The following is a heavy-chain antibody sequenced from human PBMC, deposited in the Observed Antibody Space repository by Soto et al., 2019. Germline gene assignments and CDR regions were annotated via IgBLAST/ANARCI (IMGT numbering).Heavy chain of an antibody. CDR3: ARDSPPPRE. CDR2: ISAYNGNT. J-gene: IGHJ4*02. CDR1: GYTFTSYH. Sequence: QVQLVQSGAEVKKPGASVKVSCKASGYTFTSYHITWVRQAPGQGLEWMGWISAYNGNTNYAQKRTRRVTMTTDSSTSTAYMKLRSLRSDDTAVYYCARDSPPPREWGQGTLVTVSS. V-gene: IGHV1-18*01.